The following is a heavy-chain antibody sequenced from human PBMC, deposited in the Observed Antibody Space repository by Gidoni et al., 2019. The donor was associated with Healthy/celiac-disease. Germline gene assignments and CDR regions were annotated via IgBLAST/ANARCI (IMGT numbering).Heavy chain of an antibody. CDR3: AKGSVWDITGTGGWFDP. V-gene: IGHV3-23*01. CDR2: ISGSGGST. D-gene: IGHD1-20*01. Sequence: EVQLLESGGGLVQPGGSLRLSCAASGFPFRRYAMSGVRQAPGKGLEWVSAISGSGGSTYYADSVKGRFTISRDNSKNTLYLQMNSLRAEDTAVYYCAKGSVWDITGTGGWFDPWGQGTLVTVSS. CDR1: GFPFRRYA. J-gene: IGHJ5*02.